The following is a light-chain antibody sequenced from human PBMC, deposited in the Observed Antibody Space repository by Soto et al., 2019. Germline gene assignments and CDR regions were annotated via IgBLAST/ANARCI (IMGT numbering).Light chain of an antibody. CDR1: SSNIGSNP. J-gene: IGLJ3*02. Sequence: QSVLSQPPSASGTPGQRVTISCSGSSSNIGSNPVNWYQQLPGTAPKLLIYINNQRPSGVPDRFSGSKSGTSASLAISGLQSEDEADYYCETWDSNTQVFGGGTKLTVL. V-gene: IGLV1-44*01. CDR2: INN. CDR3: ETWDSNTQV.